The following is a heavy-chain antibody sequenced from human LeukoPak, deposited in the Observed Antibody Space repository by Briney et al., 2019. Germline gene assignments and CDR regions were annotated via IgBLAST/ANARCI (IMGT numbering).Heavy chain of an antibody. CDR2: INWNGASK. CDR1: GIDFGDYT. Sequence: GGSLRLSCAASGIDFGDYTWSWVRQAPGKGLEWISAINWNGASKHYGASVKGRFTISRDNANSSLSLQMNSLKVEDTAVYYCVREGGPYSHYYYMDVWGKGTTVAVSS. D-gene: IGHD3-16*01. V-gene: IGHV3-20*04. J-gene: IGHJ6*03. CDR3: VREGGPYSHYYYMDV.